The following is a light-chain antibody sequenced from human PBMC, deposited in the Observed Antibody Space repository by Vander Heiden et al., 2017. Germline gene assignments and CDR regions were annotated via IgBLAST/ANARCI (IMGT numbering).Light chain of an antibody. Sequence: AIRMTQSPSSFSASTGDRVTINCRASQGISSYLAWYQQKPGKAPKLLIYAASTRLSGGPSRFSGSGSGTDFTLTISCLQSEDFATYYCQQYYSYPQTFGQGTKVEIK. J-gene: IGKJ1*01. CDR2: AAS. CDR3: QQYYSYPQT. CDR1: QGISSY. V-gene: IGKV1-8*01.